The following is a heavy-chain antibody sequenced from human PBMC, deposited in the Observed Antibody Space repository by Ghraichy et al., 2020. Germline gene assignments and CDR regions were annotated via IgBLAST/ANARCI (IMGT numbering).Heavy chain of an antibody. Sequence: GGSLTLSCAASGFTFSSYGMHWVRQAPGKGLEWVAFIRYDGSNKYYADSVKGRFTISRDNSKNTLYLQMNSLRAEDTAVYYCATVADIVVVVAATAFDYWGQGTLVTVSS. V-gene: IGHV3-30*02. D-gene: IGHD2-15*01. CDR2: IRYDGSNK. J-gene: IGHJ4*02. CDR1: GFTFSSYG. CDR3: ATVADIVVVVAATAFDY.